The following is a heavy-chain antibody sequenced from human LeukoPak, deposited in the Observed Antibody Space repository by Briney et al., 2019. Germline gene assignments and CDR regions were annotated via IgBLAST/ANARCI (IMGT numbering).Heavy chain of an antibody. Sequence: PGGSLRLSCVASGFTFRSYAMTWVRQAPGKGLEWISSISASGYSIYYADSVKGRFTISRDNSKNTLYLQMNSLRAEDTAVYYCAKEYYDSSGCLDYWGQGTLVTVSS. D-gene: IGHD3-22*01. J-gene: IGHJ4*02. CDR2: ISASGYSI. CDR1: GFTFRSYA. V-gene: IGHV3-23*01. CDR3: AKEYYDSSGCLDY.